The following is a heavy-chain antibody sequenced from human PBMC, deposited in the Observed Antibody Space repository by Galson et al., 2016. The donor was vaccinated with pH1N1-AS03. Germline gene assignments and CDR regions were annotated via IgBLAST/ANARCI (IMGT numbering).Heavy chain of an antibody. Sequence: HWVRQAPGQGLEWMGWINPNNGVTNYAQKFQAWVTMTGDTSISTAYLELYGLKSDDTAVYYCARDPRGPCTSATCPTTYYFGMDVWGQGTTVIVSS. J-gene: IGHJ6*02. D-gene: IGHD2-2*01. CDR2: INPNNGVT. CDR3: ARDPRGPCTSATCPTTYYFGMDV. V-gene: IGHV1-2*04.